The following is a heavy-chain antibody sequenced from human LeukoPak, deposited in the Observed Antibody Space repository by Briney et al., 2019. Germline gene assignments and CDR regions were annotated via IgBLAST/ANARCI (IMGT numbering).Heavy chain of an antibody. V-gene: IGHV3-64*04. CDR3: GRDGGNRWFDF. CDR1: GFTFSNYA. CDR2: ISDNGGNT. J-gene: IGHJ4*02. D-gene: IGHD2-15*01. Sequence: GGSLRLSCSASGFTFSNYAIHWVRQALEKGLEYVSTISDNGGNTNYADSVKGRFTISRDNSKNTLYLQMSSLRVDDTAVYYCGRDGGNRWFDFWGQGTLVTVSS.